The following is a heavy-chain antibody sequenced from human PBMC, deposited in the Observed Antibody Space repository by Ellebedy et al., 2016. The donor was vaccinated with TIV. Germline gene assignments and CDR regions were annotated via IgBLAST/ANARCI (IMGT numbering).Heavy chain of an antibody. CDR1: GGTFSSYS. CDR2: IIPIFVTP. J-gene: IGHJ4*02. Sequence: AASVKVSCKASGGTFSSYSMICVRQAPGQGLEWMGGIIPIFVTPDYAQSFQGRVTITADTSTSTAYMELSSLRSEDTAVYYCARGTYSSSWYGMDFWGQGTPVTVSS. D-gene: IGHD6-13*01. V-gene: IGHV1-69*06. CDR3: ARGTYSSSWYGMDF.